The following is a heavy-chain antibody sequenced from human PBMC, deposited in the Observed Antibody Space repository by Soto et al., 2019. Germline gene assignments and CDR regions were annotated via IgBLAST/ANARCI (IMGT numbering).Heavy chain of an antibody. CDR2: TYYRSKWYI. V-gene: IGHV6-1*01. J-gene: IGHJ6*03. Sequence: SQTLSLTCDISGDSVSSNSAAWNWIRQTPSRGLEWQGRTYYRSKWYINYAVSVKSRITVNPDTSKNQFSLQLNSVTPEDTAVYYCARGSWDDVTGHYYMDVWGKGTTVTVSS. CDR1: GDSVSSNSAA. D-gene: IGHD1-1*01. CDR3: ARGSWDDVTGHYYMDV.